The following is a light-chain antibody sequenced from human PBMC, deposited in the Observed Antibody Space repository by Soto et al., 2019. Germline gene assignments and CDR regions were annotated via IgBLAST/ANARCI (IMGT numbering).Light chain of an antibody. CDR2: DAS. CDR1: QLISNY. CDR3: QQRGNWPLT. V-gene: IGKV3-11*01. J-gene: IGKJ4*01. Sequence: EIMLTQSPATLSLSPGETATLSCRANQLISNYLVWYQQKPGQAPRLLIYDASNRATGIPARFSGSGSGTDFTLTISSLEPEDFAVYYCQQRGNWPLTFGGGTKVDIK.